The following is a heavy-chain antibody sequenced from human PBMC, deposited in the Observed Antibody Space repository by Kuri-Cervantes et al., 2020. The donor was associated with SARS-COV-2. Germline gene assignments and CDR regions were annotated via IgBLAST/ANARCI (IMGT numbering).Heavy chain of an antibody. CDR1: GGSISSGDYS. Sequence: LRLSCTVSGGSISSGDYSWSWIRQPPGKGLEWIGYIYHSGSTYYNPSLKSRVTISVDRSKNQFSLKLSSVTAADTAVYYCARCSGGSCYYVDYWGQGTLVTVSS. J-gene: IGHJ4*02. V-gene: IGHV4-30-2*01. CDR2: IYHSGST. D-gene: IGHD2-15*01. CDR3: ARCSGGSCYYVDY.